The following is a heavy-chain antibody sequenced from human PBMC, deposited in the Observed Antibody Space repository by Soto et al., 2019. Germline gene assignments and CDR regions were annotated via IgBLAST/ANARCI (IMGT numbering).Heavy chain of an antibody. CDR1: GFTFDDYA. V-gene: IGHV3-9*01. Sequence: EVQLVESGGGLVQPGRSLRLSCAASGFTFDDYAMDWVRQAPGKGLERVSGISWNSGSIGYADSVKGRFTISRDNAKKSLYLQMNSLRAEDTALYYCAKGLRMIVPSGDVFDIWGQGTMVTVSS. CDR2: ISWNSGSI. CDR3: AKGLRMIVPSGDVFDI. J-gene: IGHJ3*02. D-gene: IGHD3-22*01.